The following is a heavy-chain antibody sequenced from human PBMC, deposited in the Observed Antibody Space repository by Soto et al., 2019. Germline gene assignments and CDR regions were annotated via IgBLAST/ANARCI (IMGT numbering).Heavy chain of an antibody. J-gene: IGHJ4*02. CDR3: AKANSGYGSFDH. V-gene: IGHV4-30-2*01. CDR1: GGSISSGGYS. D-gene: IGHD5-12*01. CDR2: MYHSGST. Sequence: SETLSLTCAVSGGSISSGGYSWSWIRQPPGKGLEWIGYMYHSGSTYYNPSLKSRVTISIDRSKNQFSLKLSSVTAADTAVYYCAKANSGYGSFDHWGQGMLVTVSS.